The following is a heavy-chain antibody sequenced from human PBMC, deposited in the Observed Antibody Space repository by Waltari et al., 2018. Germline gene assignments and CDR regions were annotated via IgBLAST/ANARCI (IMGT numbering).Heavy chain of an antibody. CDR1: GGSFSGYY. Sequence: QVQLQQWGAGLLKPSETLSLTCAVYGGSFSGYYWSWIRQPPGKGLEWIGEINHSGSTNDNPSLKRRVTISVDTSKNQFSLKLSSVTAADTAVYYCARGDYGDYYFDYWGQGTLVTVSS. J-gene: IGHJ4*02. V-gene: IGHV4-34*01. CDR3: ARGDYGDYYFDY. CDR2: INHSGST. D-gene: IGHD4-17*01.